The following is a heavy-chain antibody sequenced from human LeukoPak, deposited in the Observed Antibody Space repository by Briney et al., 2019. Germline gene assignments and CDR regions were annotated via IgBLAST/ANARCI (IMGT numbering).Heavy chain of an antibody. V-gene: IGHV1-2*06. CDR2: INPNSGGT. Sequence: ASVKVSCKASGYTFTGYYMHWVRQASGQGLEWMGRINPNSGGTNYAQKFQGRVTMTRDTSISTAYMELSRLRSDDTAVYYCARVSRNWGSTDYWGQGTLVTVSS. J-gene: IGHJ4*02. CDR3: ARVSRNWGSTDY. D-gene: IGHD7-27*01. CDR1: GYTFTGYY.